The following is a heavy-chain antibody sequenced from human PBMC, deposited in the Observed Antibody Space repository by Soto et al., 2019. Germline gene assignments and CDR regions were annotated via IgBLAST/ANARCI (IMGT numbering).Heavy chain of an antibody. CDR2: ISYDGSNK. D-gene: IGHD2-21*02. CDR3: AKDVLGDEPGSPRYYYYYYMDV. Sequence: GGSLRLSCAASGFTFSSYGMHWVRQAPGKGLEWVAVISYDGSNKYYADSVKGRFTISRDNSKNTLYLQMNSLRAEDTAVYYCAKDVLGDEPGSPRYYYYYYMDVWGKGTTVTVSS. V-gene: IGHV3-30*18. CDR1: GFTFSSYG. J-gene: IGHJ6*03.